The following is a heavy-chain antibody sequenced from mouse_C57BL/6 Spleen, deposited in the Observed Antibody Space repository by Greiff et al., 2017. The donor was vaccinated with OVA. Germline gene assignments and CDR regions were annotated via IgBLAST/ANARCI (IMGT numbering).Heavy chain of an antibody. CDR2: INPSTGGT. CDR3: AIYGSSSWFAY. CDR1: GYSFTGYS. V-gene: IGHV1-42*01. D-gene: IGHD1-1*01. Sequence: EVQLQQSGPELVKPGASVKISCKASGYSFTGYSMNWVKQSPEKSLECIGEINPSTGGTTYNQKFKAKATLTVDKSSSTAYMQLKSLTSEDAAVYYCAIYGSSSWFAYWGQGTRVTVAA. J-gene: IGHJ3*01.